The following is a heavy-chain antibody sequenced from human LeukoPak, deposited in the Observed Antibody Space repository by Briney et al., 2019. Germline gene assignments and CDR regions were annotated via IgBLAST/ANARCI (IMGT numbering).Heavy chain of an antibody. Sequence: GGSLRLSCAASGFTFSSYGMHWVRQAPGKGLEWVAVISYDGSNKYYADSMKGRFTISRDNSKNTLYLQMNSLRAEDTAVYYCAKSNRRWFHWGQGTLVTVSS. D-gene: IGHD3-10*01. J-gene: IGHJ4*02. CDR3: AKSNRRWFH. CDR1: GFTFSSYG. CDR2: ISYDGSNK. V-gene: IGHV3-30*18.